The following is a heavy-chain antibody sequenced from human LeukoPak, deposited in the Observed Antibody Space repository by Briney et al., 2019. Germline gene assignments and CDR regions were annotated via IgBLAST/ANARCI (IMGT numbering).Heavy chain of an antibody. V-gene: IGHV3-7*01. CDR1: GFTFSSYW. CDR3: ARDPVEWELLPDY. Sequence: GGSLSLSCAASGFTFSSYWMGWVRQAPGKRLEWVANMNIDGSEKYYADSAKGRFTISRDNARNSVYLQMNSLRVEDTAVYYCARDPVEWELLPDYWGQGTLVTVSS. CDR2: MNIDGSEK. D-gene: IGHD1-26*01. J-gene: IGHJ4*02.